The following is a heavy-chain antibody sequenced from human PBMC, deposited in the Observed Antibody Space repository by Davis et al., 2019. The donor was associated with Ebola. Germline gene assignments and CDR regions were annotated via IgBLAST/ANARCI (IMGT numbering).Heavy chain of an antibody. J-gene: IGHJ4*02. V-gene: IGHV1-18*01. D-gene: IGHD6-13*01. CDR2: ISGYNGDR. CDR1: GYTFTNYG. CDR3: ARDIAAAGTTDY. Sequence: AASVKVSCKASGYTFTNYGINWVRQAPGQGLEWMGWISGYNGDRNYSQNLQGRATISRDTSASTAYMELRSLRSEDTAVYYCARDIAAAGTTDYWGQGSLVTVSS.